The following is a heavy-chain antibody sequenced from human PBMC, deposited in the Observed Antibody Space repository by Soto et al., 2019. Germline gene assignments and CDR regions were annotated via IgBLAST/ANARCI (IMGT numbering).Heavy chain of an antibody. D-gene: IGHD4-17*01. CDR2: IYHSGST. CDR3: ARGAATVTPGWFDP. J-gene: IGHJ5*02. Sequence: SETLSLNCAVSGYSISSGYYWGWIRQPPGKGLEWIGSIYHSGSTYYNPSLKSRVTISVDTSKNQFSLKLTSVTAADTAVYYCARGAATVTPGWFDPWGQGIMVTVSS. V-gene: IGHV4-38-2*01. CDR1: GYSISSGYY.